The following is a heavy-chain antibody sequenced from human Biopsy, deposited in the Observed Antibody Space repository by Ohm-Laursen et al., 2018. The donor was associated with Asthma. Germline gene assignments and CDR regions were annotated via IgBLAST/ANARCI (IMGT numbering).Heavy chain of an antibody. CDR1: GFMFSSYV. Sequence: SLRLSCSASGFMFSSYVMHWVRQAPGKGLEWVAVISYDGNQKCYEDSVKGRFTISSNNSKNTLYLQKNSLRTEDTAVYYCANRRGYIGDDIDYWGQGTLVIVSS. J-gene: IGHJ4*02. CDR3: ANRRGYIGDDIDY. V-gene: IGHV3-30*04. D-gene: IGHD5-12*01. CDR2: ISYDGNQK.